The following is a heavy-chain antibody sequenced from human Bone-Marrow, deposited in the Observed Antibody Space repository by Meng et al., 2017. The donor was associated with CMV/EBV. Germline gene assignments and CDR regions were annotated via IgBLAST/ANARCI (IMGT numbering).Heavy chain of an antibody. Sequence: ASVKVSCKASGYTFTSYGISWVRQAPGQGPEWMGWINIWNGNTEFAQSLQGRLTLTTDISTSTAYMELRSLRSDDTAIYYCAKDLFSPGGNSPYDSWGQGTLVTVSS. CDR3: AKDLFSPGGNSPYDS. D-gene: IGHD4-23*01. V-gene: IGHV1-18*01. CDR1: GYTFTSYG. J-gene: IGHJ4*02. CDR2: INIWNGNT.